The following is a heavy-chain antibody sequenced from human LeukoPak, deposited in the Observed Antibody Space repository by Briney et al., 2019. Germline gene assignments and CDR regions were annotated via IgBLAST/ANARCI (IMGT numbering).Heavy chain of an antibody. CDR1: GFTFSSYG. Sequence: PGGSLRLSCAASGFTFSSYGMHWVRQAPGKGLEWVAVIWYDGSNKYYADSVKGRFTISRDNSKNTLYLQMNSLRAEDTAVYYCARDRVEYSCGYYFDYWGQGTLVTVSS. V-gene: IGHV3-33*01. J-gene: IGHJ4*02. D-gene: IGHD5-18*01. CDR2: IWYDGSNK. CDR3: ARDRVEYSCGYYFDY.